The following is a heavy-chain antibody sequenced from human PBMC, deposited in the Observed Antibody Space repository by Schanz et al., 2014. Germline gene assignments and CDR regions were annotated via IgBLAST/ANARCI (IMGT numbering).Heavy chain of an antibody. CDR1: GFTFSTYA. Sequence: EVQLLESGGGLAQPGGSLRLACAASGFTFSTYAMSWARQPPGKGLEWVGRITNKPNNYNTEYAASVKGRFTISRDDSRNSLYLQMSSLKTDDTAVYFCARDYFGSGSHYVFDHWGQGTLVTVSS. CDR3: ARDYFGSGSHYVFDH. V-gene: IGHV3-72*01. D-gene: IGHD3-10*01. J-gene: IGHJ4*02. CDR2: ITNKPNNYNT.